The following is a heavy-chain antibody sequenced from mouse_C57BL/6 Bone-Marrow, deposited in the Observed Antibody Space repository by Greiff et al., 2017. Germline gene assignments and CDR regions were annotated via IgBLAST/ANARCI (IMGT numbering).Heavy chain of an antibody. J-gene: IGHJ1*03. CDR1: GYTFTSYW. CDR3: ARGGYHWYFDV. CDR2: IDPSDSET. V-gene: IGHV1-52*01. D-gene: IGHD2-2*01. Sequence: VQLQQPGAEPVRPGSSVKLSCKASGYTFTSYWMHWVKQRPIQGLEWIGNIDPSDSETHYNQKFKDKATLTVDKSSSTAYMQLSSLTSEDSAVYYCARGGYHWYFDVWGTGTTVTGSS.